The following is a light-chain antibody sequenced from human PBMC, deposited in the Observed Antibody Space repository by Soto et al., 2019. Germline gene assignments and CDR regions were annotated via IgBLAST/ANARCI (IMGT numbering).Light chain of an antibody. CDR2: GAS. CDR1: QSVSST. V-gene: IGKV3-15*01. J-gene: IGKJ2*01. CDR3: QQYINWPMYT. Sequence: EIVMTQSPATLSVSPGERATLSCRASQSVSSTLAWYQQKPGQAPRLLIYGASTRATGIPARFSGSGSGTEFTLTISSLQSEDFAVYYCQQYINWPMYTFGQGTKLEIK.